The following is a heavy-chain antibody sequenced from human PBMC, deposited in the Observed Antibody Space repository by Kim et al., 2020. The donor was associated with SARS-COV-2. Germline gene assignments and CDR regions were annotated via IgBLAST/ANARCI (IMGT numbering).Heavy chain of an antibody. V-gene: IGHV4-34*01. J-gene: IGHJ4*02. CDR2: T. D-gene: IGHD3-22*01. CDR3: ARGDSSGYLDY. Sequence: TNSNPSLKSRVTISVDTSKNQFSLKLSSVTAADTAVYYCARGDSSGYLDYWGQGTLVTVSS.